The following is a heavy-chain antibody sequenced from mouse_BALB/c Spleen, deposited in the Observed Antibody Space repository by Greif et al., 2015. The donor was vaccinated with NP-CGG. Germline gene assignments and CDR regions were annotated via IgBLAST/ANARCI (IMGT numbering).Heavy chain of an antibody. D-gene: IGHD3-1*01. Sequence: EVQLVESGGGLVKPGGSLKLSCAASGFTFSSYTMSWVRQTPEKRLEWVATISSGGSYTYYPDSVKGRFTISRDNAKNTLYLQMSSLKSEDTAMYYCTREGLGLFAYWGQGTLVTVSA. CDR1: GFTFSSYT. J-gene: IGHJ3*01. V-gene: IGHV5-6-4*01. CDR3: TREGLGLFAY. CDR2: ISSGGSYT.